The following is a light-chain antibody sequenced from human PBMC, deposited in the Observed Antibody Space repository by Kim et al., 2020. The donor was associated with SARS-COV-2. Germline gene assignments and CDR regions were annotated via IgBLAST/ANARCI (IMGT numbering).Light chain of an antibody. Sequence: QSVLTQPPSVSAAPGEMVTISCSGSSPNFGDILVSWYQRLPGAAPKLLIYDNSQRPSGIPDRFSGSRSGTSATLGITGLQTGDEADYFCAIWDPSLGAVLFGGGTKVTVL. CDR3: AIWDPSLGAVL. CDR2: DNS. CDR1: SPNFGDIL. V-gene: IGLV1-51*01. J-gene: IGLJ2*01.